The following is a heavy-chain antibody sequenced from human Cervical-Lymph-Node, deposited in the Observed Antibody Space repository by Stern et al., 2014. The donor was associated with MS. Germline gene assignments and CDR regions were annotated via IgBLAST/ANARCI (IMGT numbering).Heavy chain of an antibody. CDR2: IYHSGST. Sequence: VQLVESGPGLVKPSGTLSLTCAVSGGSISSSNWWSWVRQPPGKGLERIGEIYHSGSTNYNPSLKSRVTISVDKSKNQSSLKLSSVTAADTAVYYCARVSPTGVGYFDYWGQGTLVTVSS. V-gene: IGHV4-4*02. CDR1: GGSISSSNW. CDR3: ARVSPTGVGYFDY. J-gene: IGHJ4*02. D-gene: IGHD4-17*01.